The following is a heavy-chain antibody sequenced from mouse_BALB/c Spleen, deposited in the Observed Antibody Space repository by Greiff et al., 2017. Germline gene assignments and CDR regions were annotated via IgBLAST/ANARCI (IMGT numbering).Heavy chain of an antibody. V-gene: IGHV5-9-3*01. Sequence: EVKLVESGGGLVKPGGSLKLSCAASGFTFSSYAMSWVRQTPEKRLEWVATISSGGSYTYYPDSVKGRFTISRDNAKNTLYLQMSSLRSEDTAMYYCARQGDSSGYGWGQGTLVTVAA. CDR1: GFTFSSYA. D-gene: IGHD3-2*01. J-gene: IGHJ3*01. CDR2: ISSGGSYT. CDR3: ARQGDSSGYG.